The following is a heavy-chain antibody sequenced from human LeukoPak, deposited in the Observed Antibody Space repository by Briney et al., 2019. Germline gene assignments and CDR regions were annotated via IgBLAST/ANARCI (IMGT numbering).Heavy chain of an antibody. CDR1: GFNFNYFA. D-gene: IGHD4-23*01. J-gene: IGHJ4*02. V-gene: IGHV3-23*01. CDR3: SRIKYGGNSGYHFDY. Sequence: GGSLRLSCSASGFNFNYFAMSWIRQAPGKRLEWVSTIGDSGSGGSYADSVRGRFTISRDNSKNIVYLQMHSLRVDDSAVYYCSRIKYGGNSGYHFDYWGQGTLVTVSS. CDR2: IGDSGSGG.